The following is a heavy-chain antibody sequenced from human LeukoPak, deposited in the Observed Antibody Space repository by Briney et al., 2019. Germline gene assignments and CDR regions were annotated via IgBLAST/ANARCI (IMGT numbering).Heavy chain of an antibody. CDR3: ARAGRGTGIAASPI. CDR1: GGSISSYY. CDR2: IYTSGST. D-gene: IGHD6-25*01. Sequence: SETLSLTCTVSGGSISSYYWSWIRQPAGKGLEWIGRIYTSGSTNYNPSLKSRVSISVDTSKNQLSLKPSSVTPADTAVYYCARAGRGTGIAASPIWGQGTMVTVSS. J-gene: IGHJ3*02. V-gene: IGHV4-4*07.